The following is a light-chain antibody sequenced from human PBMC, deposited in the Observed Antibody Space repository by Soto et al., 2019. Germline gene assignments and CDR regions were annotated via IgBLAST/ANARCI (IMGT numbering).Light chain of an antibody. CDR3: QIYGSSPLIT. J-gene: IGKJ5*01. CDR1: QSVTSNY. CDR2: VAS. V-gene: IGKV3-20*01. Sequence: EIVLTQSPGTLSLSPGERATLSCRASQSVTSNYLAWYQQKPGQAPRLLIYVASSRAAGIPDRFSGSGSGTDFSLTISILELEDFAVYYCQIYGSSPLITFGQGTRLEIK.